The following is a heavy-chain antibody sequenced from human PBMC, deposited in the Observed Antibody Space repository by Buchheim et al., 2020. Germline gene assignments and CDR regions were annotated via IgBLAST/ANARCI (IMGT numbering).Heavy chain of an antibody. CDR3: ARHLNADYYYYGMDV. Sequence: EVQLVQSGAEVKKPGESLRISCKGSGYSFTSYWISWVRQMPGKGLEWMGRIDPSDSYTNSSPSFQGNVTISADKSISTASLQWSSLKASDTAMYYCARHLNADYYYYGMDVWGQGTT. CDR1: GYSFTSYW. V-gene: IGHV5-10-1*01. CDR2: IDPSDSYT. J-gene: IGHJ6*02.